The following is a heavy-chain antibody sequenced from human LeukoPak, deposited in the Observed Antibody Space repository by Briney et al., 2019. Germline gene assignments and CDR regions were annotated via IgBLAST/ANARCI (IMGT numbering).Heavy chain of an antibody. V-gene: IGHV3-23*01. D-gene: IGHD6-13*01. CDR2: ISGSGGST. CDR3: AKVPTIAAAGTSAFDI. Sequence: GGSLRLSCAASGFTFSSYAMSWVRQAPGKGLEWVSAISGSGGSTYYADSVKGRFTISRDNSKNTLYLQMNSLRAEDTAVYYCAKVPTIAAAGTSAFDIWGQGTMVTVSS. CDR1: GFTFSSYA. J-gene: IGHJ3*02.